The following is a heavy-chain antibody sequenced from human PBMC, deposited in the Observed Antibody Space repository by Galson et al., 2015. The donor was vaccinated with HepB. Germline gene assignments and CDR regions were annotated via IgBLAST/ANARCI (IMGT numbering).Heavy chain of an antibody. CDR1: GFTFSSYG. J-gene: IGHJ3*02. D-gene: IGHD5-12*01. CDR3: ANEWWDSDYDLTLDPFDI. Sequence: SLRLSCAASGFTFSSYGMHWVRQAPGKGLEWVAVISYDGSNKYYADSVKGRFTISRDNSKNTLYLQMNSLRAEDTAVYYCANEWWDSDYDLTLDPFDIWGQGTMVTVSS. V-gene: IGHV3-30*18. CDR2: ISYDGSNK.